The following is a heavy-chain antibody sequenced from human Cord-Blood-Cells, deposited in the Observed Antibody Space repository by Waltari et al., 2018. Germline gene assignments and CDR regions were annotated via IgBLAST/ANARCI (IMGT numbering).Heavy chain of an antibody. V-gene: IGHV1-69*11. D-gene: IGHD7-27*01. J-gene: IGHJ4*02. CDR1: VGTFRSYA. Sequence: QVQLVQSGAEVSKPGSSVKVSCTASVGTFRSYAISWVRQAPGRGLEWMGGSMPVLGTANYAQKLQCRVTSTAEEATNTAYMGLSSQRSEETGVYYCASRGELNWGRERLLAPVDDWGQGTLVTVSS. CDR2: SMPVLGTA. CDR3: ASRGELNWGRERLLAPVDD.